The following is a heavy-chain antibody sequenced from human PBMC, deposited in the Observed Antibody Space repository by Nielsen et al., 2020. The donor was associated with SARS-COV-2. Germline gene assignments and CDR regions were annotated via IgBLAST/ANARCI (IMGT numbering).Heavy chain of an antibody. CDR3: ARRRWDVAAAGTLDYYYYYMDV. CDR1: GGSISSSSYC. D-gene: IGHD6-13*01. CDR2: IYYSGST. J-gene: IGHJ6*03. Sequence: SETLSLTCTVSGGSISSSSYCWGWIRQPPGKGLEWIGSIYYSGSTYYNPSLKSRVTISVDTSKNQFSLKLSSVTAADTAVYYCARRRWDVAAAGTLDYYYYYMDVWGKGTTVTVSS. V-gene: IGHV4-39*07.